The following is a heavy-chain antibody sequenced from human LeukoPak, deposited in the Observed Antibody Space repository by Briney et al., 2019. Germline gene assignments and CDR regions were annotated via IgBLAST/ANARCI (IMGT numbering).Heavy chain of an antibody. J-gene: IGHJ5*02. CDR3: AKGNPTDDSRRSGMS. D-gene: IGHD1-14*01. Sequence: GASVKVSCKASGYTFTSYGISWVRQAPGQGLEWMGWISTYNGNTNYAQNLQGRVTMTTDTSTSTAYMELRSLRSDDRAVYYCAKGNPTDDSRRSGMSWGQGTPVTVSS. CDR1: GYTFTSYG. V-gene: IGHV1-18*01. CDR2: ISTYNGNT.